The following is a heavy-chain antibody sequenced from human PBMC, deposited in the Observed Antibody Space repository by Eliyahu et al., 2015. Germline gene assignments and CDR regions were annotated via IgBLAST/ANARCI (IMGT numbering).Heavy chain of an antibody. CDR2: ISPYNGNT. CDR3: ARDSRSSSSGGWFYYYGMDV. D-gene: IGHD6-6*01. Sequence: QVQLVQSGAEVKKPGASVKVSCKASGYTFTTYAISWVRQAPGQGLEWMGWISPYNGNTKYVEKFQGRVTMTTDTSTNTAYMELRSLRSDDTAVYYCARDSRSSSSGGWFYYYGMDVWGQGTTVTVSS. V-gene: IGHV1-18*01. CDR1: GYTFTTYA. J-gene: IGHJ6*02.